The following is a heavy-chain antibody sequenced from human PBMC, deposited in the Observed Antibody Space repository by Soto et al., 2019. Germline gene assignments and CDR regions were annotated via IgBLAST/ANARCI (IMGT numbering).Heavy chain of an antibody. Sequence: GGSLRLSCAASGFTFSSFGMHWVRQAPGKGLEWVAVISYDGTEENYADSVKGRFTISRDNARNSLYLQVDSLRDEDTALYYCAKGRYDFWSPYYFDSWGQGTLVTVSS. CDR1: GFTFSSFG. CDR3: AKGRYDFWSPYYFDS. J-gene: IGHJ4*02. CDR2: ISYDGTEE. D-gene: IGHD3-3*01. V-gene: IGHV3-30*18.